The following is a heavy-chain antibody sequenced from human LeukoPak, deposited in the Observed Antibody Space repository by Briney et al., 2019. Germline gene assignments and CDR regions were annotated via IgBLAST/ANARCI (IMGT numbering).Heavy chain of an antibody. Sequence: GGSLRLSCAASGITFSNYWMSWVRQAPGKGLEWVANMKHDGNEKYYVDSVKGRFTISRDSAQNSLYLQMNNLRAEDTAVYYCARDLGHSGYDLYDYWGQGTLVTVSS. CDR1: GITFSNYW. CDR2: MKHDGNEK. J-gene: IGHJ4*02. V-gene: IGHV3-7*01. D-gene: IGHD5-12*01. CDR3: ARDLGHSGYDLYDY.